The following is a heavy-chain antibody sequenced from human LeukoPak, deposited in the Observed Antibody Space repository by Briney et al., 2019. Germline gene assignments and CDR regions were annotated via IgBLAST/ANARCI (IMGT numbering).Heavy chain of an antibody. Sequence: GGSLRLSCAASGFTFSNYAMHWVRQAPGKGLEWVAVTSYDGGNKYYADSAKGRFTISRDNSKNTLFLQMNSLRAEDTAVYYCVRGLYSGSQRGYFDYWGQGTLVTVSS. J-gene: IGHJ4*02. CDR1: GFTFSNYA. V-gene: IGHV3-30-3*01. D-gene: IGHD1-26*01. CDR2: TSYDGGNK. CDR3: VRGLYSGSQRGYFDY.